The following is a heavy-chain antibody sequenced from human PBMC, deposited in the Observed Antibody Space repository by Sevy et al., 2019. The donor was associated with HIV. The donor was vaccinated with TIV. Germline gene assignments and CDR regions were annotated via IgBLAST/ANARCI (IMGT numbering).Heavy chain of an antibody. CDR2: VWYDRINK. V-gene: IGHV3-33*01. CDR3: ARDNLLPVMVSMVRGALSYYFDY. CDR1: GFTFSDYG. Sequence: GGSLRLSCTASGFTFSDYGMHWVRQAPGKGLEWVAVVWYDRINKYYGDSVKGRFTISRDNSKNTLYLQMNSLRAEDTAVYYCARDNLLPVMVSMVRGALSYYFDYWGQGTLVTVSS. D-gene: IGHD3-10*01. J-gene: IGHJ4*02.